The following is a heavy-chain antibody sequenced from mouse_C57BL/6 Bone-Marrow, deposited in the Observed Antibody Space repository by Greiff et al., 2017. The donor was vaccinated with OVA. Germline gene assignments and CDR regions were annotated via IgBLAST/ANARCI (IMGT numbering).Heavy chain of an antibody. J-gene: IGHJ4*01. CDR1: GFNIKDDY. V-gene: IGHV14-4*01. CDR3: TTYYSTYYAMDY. D-gene: IGHD2-5*01. Sequence: VQLKQSGAELVRPGASVKLSCTASGFNIKDDYMHWVKQRPEQGLEWIGWIDPENGDTEYASQFQGKATITADTSSNTAYLQLSSLTSEDTAVYYCTTYYSTYYAMDYWGQGTSVTVSS. CDR2: IDPENGDT.